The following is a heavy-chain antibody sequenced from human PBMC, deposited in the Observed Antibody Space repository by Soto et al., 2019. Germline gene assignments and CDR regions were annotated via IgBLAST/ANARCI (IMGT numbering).Heavy chain of an antibody. CDR3: ARARSPTSARYFDF. CDR2: TWYDGINK. V-gene: IGHV3-33*01. J-gene: IGHJ2*01. CDR1: GFSFSNYG. Sequence: QVQLVESGGGVVQPGRSLRLSCAASGFSFSNYGMHWVRQAPGTGLEWVAVTWYDGINKYYGDSVKGRFTISRDNSKNTVYLHMNSLRAEDTAVYYCARARSPTSARYFDFWGRSTLVTVSS.